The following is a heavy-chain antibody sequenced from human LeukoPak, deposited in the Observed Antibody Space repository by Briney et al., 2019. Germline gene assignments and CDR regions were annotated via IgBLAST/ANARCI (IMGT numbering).Heavy chain of an antibody. D-gene: IGHD3-10*01. V-gene: IGHV1-69*04. J-gene: IGHJ6*02. Sequence: ASVKVSCKASGGTFSSYAISWVRQAPGQGLEWMGRIIPILGIANYAQKFQGRVTITADKSTSTAYMELSSLRSEDTAVYYCAREEVVRGVIKITPYYYYGMDVWGQGTTVTVSS. CDR2: IIPILGIA. CDR3: AREEVVRGVIKITPYYYYGMDV. CDR1: GGTFSSYA.